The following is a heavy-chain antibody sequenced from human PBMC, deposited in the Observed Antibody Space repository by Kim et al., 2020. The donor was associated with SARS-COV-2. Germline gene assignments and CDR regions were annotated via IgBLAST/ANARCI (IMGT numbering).Heavy chain of an antibody. D-gene: IGHD2-2*01. CDR1: GFTFSSYS. CDR2: ISSSSSYI. V-gene: IGHV3-21*01. Sequence: GGSLRLSCAASGFTFSSYSMNWVRQAPGKGLEWVSSISSSSSYIYYADSVKGRFTISRDNAKNSLYLQMNSLRAEDTAVYYCAREGDIVVVPAFAGMDVWGQGTTVTVSS. CDR3: AREGDIVVVPAFAGMDV. J-gene: IGHJ6*02.